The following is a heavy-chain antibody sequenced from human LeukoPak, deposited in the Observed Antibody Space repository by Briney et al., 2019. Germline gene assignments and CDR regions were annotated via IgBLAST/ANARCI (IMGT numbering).Heavy chain of an antibody. J-gene: IGHJ5*02. V-gene: IGHV3-21*01. Sequence: GGSLRLSCAASGFTFSSYSMKWVRQAPGKGLEWVSSISSSSSYIYYADSVKGRFTISRDNAKNSLYLQMNSLRAEDTAVYYCARDRAARPARNNWFDPWGQGTLVTVSS. CDR1: GFTFSSYS. D-gene: IGHD6-6*01. CDR3: ARDRAARPARNNWFDP. CDR2: ISSSSSYI.